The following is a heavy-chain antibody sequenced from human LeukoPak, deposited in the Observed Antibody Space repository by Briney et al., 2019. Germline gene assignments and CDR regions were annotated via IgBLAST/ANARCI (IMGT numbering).Heavy chain of an antibody. Sequence: GGSLRLSCAASGFTFSSYAMSWVRQAPGKGLEWVSSISGGGGNTYYAGSVKGRFTISRDISKNTLYLQMNSLTAEDTAVYYCAKMVREFYTISYYFDYWGQGTLVTVSS. CDR3: AKMVREFYTISYYFDY. CDR1: GFTFSSYA. V-gene: IGHV3-23*01. CDR2: ISGGGGNT. J-gene: IGHJ4*02. D-gene: IGHD2-8*01.